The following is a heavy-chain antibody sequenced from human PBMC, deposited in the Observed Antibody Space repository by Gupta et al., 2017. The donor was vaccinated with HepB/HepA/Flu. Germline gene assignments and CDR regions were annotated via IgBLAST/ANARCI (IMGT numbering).Heavy chain of an antibody. CDR3: AKKVVGSNPFDN. Sequence: EVQLLESGGGLVQPGGSLRLSCPGSGFTFTYAMAWVRQAPGKGLEWVSSIDGRGGSIAYADSVKGRSTISRDNSKNTLYLQMNSLRAEDTAVYYCAKKVVGSNPFDNWGQGTLVTVSS. J-gene: IGHJ4*02. V-gene: IGHV3-23*01. CDR1: GFTFTYA. D-gene: IGHD1-26*01. CDR2: IDGRGGSI.